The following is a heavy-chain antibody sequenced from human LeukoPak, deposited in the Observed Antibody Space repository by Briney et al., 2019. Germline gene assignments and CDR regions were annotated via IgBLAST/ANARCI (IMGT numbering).Heavy chain of an antibody. V-gene: IGHV4-39*07. J-gene: IGHJ3*02. CDR2: IFYSGST. D-gene: IGHD3-10*01. CDR3: AKSHGYGLVDI. Sequence: SETLSLTCTVSGGSISTSSYYWGWVRQPPGKGLEWIGNIFYSGSTYYSPSRKSRVTISLDTSRNQFSLKLNSVTAADTAVYYCAKSHGYGLVDIWGQGTMVTVSS. CDR1: GGSISTSSYY.